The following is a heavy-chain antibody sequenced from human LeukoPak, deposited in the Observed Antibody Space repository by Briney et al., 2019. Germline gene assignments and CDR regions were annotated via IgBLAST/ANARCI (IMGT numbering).Heavy chain of an antibody. CDR2: INHSGST. Sequence: SETLSLTCAVYGGSFSGYYWSWIRQPPGKGLEWIGEINHSGSTNHNPSLKCRVTISVDTSKSQFSLKLSSVTAADTAVYYCARGTGADTDMFIDYWGQGTLVTVSS. V-gene: IGHV4-34*01. CDR3: ARGTGADTDMFIDY. D-gene: IGHD5-18*01. J-gene: IGHJ4*02. CDR1: GGSFSGYY.